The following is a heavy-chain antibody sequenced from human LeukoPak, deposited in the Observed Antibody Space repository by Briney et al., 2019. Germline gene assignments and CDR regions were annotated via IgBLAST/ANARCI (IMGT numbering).Heavy chain of an antibody. CDR3: TKDTVDTTMVPYYFEY. V-gene: IGHV3-23*01. J-gene: IGHJ4*02. Sequence: GGSLRLSCAASGFTFSSYAMCWVRQVPGKGLEWVSAISGSGGSTYYADSVKGRFTISRDNSKNTLFLQMNSLRAEDTAVYYCTKDTVDTTMVPYYFEYWGQGTLVTVSS. D-gene: IGHD5-18*01. CDR2: ISGSGGST. CDR1: GFTFSSYA.